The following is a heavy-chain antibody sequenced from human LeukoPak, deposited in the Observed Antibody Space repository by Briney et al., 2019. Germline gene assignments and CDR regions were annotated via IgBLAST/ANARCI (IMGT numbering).Heavy chain of an antibody. J-gene: IGHJ6*02. CDR1: EFSFSSYW. V-gene: IGHV3-7*03. CDR2: IKQDGSEK. D-gene: IGHD2-15*01. Sequence: GGSLRLSCAASEFSFSSYWMSWVRQAPGKGLEWVANIKQDGSEKYYVDSVKGRFTISRDNAKNSLYLQMNSLRAEDTAVYYCARDCSGGTCYSQYYYGMDVWGQGATVTVSS. CDR3: ARDCSGGTCYSQYYYGMDV.